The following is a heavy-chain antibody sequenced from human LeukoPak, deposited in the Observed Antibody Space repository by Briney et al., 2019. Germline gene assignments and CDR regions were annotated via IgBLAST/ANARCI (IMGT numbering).Heavy chain of an antibody. V-gene: IGHV4-59*12. CDR3: ARASLLGVGSSSWYY. D-gene: IGHD6-13*01. Sequence: SETLSLTCTVSGGSISSYYWSWIRQPPGKGLEWIGYIYHSGSTYYNPSLKSRVTISVDRSKNQFSLKLSSVTAADTAVYYCARASLLGVGSSSWYYWGQGTLVTVSS. J-gene: IGHJ4*02. CDR2: IYHSGST. CDR1: GGSISSYY.